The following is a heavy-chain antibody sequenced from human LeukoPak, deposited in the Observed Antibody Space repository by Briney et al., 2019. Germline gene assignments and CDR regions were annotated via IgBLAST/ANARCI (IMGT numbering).Heavy chain of an antibody. Sequence: PGRSLRLSCPAAGFTFSSYGMHWVRQAPGKGLEWVAVISYDGSNKYYADSVKGRFTISRDNSKNALYLQMNSLRAEDTAVYYCAKDPDSSGWYYFDYWGQGTLVTVSS. J-gene: IGHJ4*02. D-gene: IGHD6-19*01. V-gene: IGHV3-30*18. CDR1: GFTFSSYG. CDR3: AKDPDSSGWYYFDY. CDR2: ISYDGSNK.